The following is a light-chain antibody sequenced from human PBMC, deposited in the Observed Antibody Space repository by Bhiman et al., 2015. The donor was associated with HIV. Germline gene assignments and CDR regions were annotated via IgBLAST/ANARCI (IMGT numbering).Light chain of an antibody. CDR2: KDS. CDR1: ALPKQY. Sequence: SYELTQPPSVSVSPGQTARITCSGDALPKQYAYWYQQKPGQAPVLVIYKDSERPSGIPERFSGSSSGTTVTLTISGVQAEDEADYYCQSADDSDSSVMFGGGTKLTVL. V-gene: IGLV3-25*03. J-gene: IGLJ3*02. CDR3: QSADDSDSSVM.